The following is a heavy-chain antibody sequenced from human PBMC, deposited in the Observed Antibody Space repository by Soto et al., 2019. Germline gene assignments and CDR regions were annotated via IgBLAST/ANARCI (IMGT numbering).Heavy chain of an antibody. V-gene: IGHV1-69*14. CDR3: ARVAETGYTSGWYYFDY. J-gene: IGHJ4*02. D-gene: IGHD6-19*01. CDR2: IIPIFGTA. Sequence: QVQLVQSGADVKKPGSSVKVSCEVSGGTFSNYAFTWVRQGPGQGLEWMGGIIPIFGTANYARQCKGRVAISADKSTTTTYMELSNLTSEDTAVYYCARVAETGYTSGWYYFDYWGQGSLVTVSS. CDR1: GGTFSNYA.